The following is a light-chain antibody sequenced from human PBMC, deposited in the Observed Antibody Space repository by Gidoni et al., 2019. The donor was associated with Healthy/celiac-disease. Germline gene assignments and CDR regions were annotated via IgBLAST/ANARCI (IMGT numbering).Light chain of an antibody. J-gene: IGKJ2*01. CDR2: DAS. Sequence: EIVLTQSPATLALSPGESATISCSASQSVSSYLAWYQQKPGQAPRLLIYDASNRATGIPARFSGSGSGTDFPLTISPLAPDDFAVYYCQQRSNWPPGYTFGQGTKLEIK. CDR3: QQRSNWPPGYT. V-gene: IGKV3-11*01. CDR1: QSVSSY.